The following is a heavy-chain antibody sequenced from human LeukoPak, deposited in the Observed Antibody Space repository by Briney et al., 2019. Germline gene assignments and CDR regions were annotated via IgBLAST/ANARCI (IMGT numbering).Heavy chain of an antibody. Sequence: GGSLRLSCAASGFTFSSYWMNWVRQAPGKGLVWVSRIASDGSSTTYADSVKGRLTISRDNSKNTLYLQMNSLRAEDTAVYYCAKDDYYDSSGYSNYGMDVWGQGTTVTVSS. J-gene: IGHJ6*02. CDR3: AKDDYYDSSGYSNYGMDV. V-gene: IGHV3-74*01. D-gene: IGHD3-22*01. CDR2: IASDGSST. CDR1: GFTFSSYW.